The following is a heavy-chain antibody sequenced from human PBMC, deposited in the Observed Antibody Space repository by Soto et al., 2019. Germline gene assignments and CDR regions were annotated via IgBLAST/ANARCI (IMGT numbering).Heavy chain of an antibody. Sequence: GGSLRLSCAASGFTFSDYAMHGVRQAPGKGLEWVAIISFDGSNEHYADSVQGRFTISRDNSENTLYLQMNSLRADDTAVYYCARPDATGIFYSGMDVWGQGTTVTVSS. CDR3: ARPDATGIFYSGMDV. V-gene: IGHV3-30-3*01. CDR1: GFTFSDYA. D-gene: IGHD3-10*01. J-gene: IGHJ6*02. CDR2: ISFDGSNE.